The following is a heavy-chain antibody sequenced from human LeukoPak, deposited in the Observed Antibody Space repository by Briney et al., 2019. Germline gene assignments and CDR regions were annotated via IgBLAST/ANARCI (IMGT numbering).Heavy chain of an antibody. CDR3: VLGDYYDSSGYYYSSLDY. D-gene: IGHD3-22*01. J-gene: IGHJ4*02. CDR1: GYTFTSYY. V-gene: IGHV1-46*01. Sequence: GASVKVSRKASGYTFTSYYMHWVRQAPGQGLEWMGIINPSGGSTSYAQKFQGRVTMTRDTSTSTVYMELSSLRSEDTAVYYCVLGDYYDSSGYYYSSLDYWGQGTLVTVSS. CDR2: INPSGGST.